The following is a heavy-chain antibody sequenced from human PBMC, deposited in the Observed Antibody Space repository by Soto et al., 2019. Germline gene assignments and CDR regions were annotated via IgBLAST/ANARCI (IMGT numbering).Heavy chain of an antibody. CDR2: ISWNSGSI. J-gene: IGHJ6*02. CDR3: AKDRSMIYTGGMDV. Sequence: EVQLVESGGGLVQPGRSLRLSCAASGFTFDDYAMHWVRQAPGKGLEWVSGISWNSGSIGYADSVKGRFTISRDNAKNSLYLQMNSLRAEDTALYYCAKDRSMIYTGGMDVWGQGTTVTVSS. V-gene: IGHV3-9*01. D-gene: IGHD2-8*01. CDR1: GFTFDDYA.